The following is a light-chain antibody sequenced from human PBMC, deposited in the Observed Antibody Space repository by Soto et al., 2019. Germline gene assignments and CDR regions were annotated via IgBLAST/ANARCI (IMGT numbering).Light chain of an antibody. Sequence: DIQMTQSPSTLSASVGDRVTITCRASQSISSRLAWYQQKPGKAPKVLIYDASSLESGVPSRFRVSGSGTEFTLTISSLQPDDFAHYYCQQYNSYSYTFGQGTKLEIK. CDR2: DAS. J-gene: IGKJ2*01. CDR3: QQYNSYSYT. V-gene: IGKV1-5*01. CDR1: QSISSR.